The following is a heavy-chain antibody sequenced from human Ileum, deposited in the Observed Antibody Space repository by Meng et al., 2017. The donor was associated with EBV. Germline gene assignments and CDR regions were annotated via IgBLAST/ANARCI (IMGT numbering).Heavy chain of an antibody. J-gene: IGHJ4*02. Sequence: QVQLVQSGAEVKKPGSSVTVACKTSGGSFSTHTFSLVRQAPGQGLEWMGGLIAVFDETKAAPRFQDRVTFTADESTSTAYMELSSLTFDDTAVYFCARGRRNEPLFDYWGQGTLVTVSS. D-gene: IGHD1-14*01. CDR1: GGSFSTHT. CDR3: ARGRRNEPLFDY. CDR2: LIAVFDET. V-gene: IGHV1-69*13.